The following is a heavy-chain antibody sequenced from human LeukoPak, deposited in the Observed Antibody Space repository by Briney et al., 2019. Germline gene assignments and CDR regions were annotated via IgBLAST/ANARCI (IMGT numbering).Heavy chain of an antibody. CDR1: GFTFSSYS. CDR3: ARDYYDFWSGPPGYYYGMDV. CDR2: ISSSSSYI. D-gene: IGHD3-3*01. J-gene: IGHJ6*02. V-gene: IGHV3-21*01. Sequence: KPGGSLRLSCAASGFTFSSYSMNWVRQAPGKGLEWVSSISSSSSYIYYADSVKGRFTISRDNAKNSLYLQMNSLRAEDTAVYYCARDYYDFWSGPPGYYYGMDVWGQGTTVTVSS.